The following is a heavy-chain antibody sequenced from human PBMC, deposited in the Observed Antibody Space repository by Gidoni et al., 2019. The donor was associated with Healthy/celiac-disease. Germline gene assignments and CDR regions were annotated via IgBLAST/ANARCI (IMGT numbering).Heavy chain of an antibody. CDR1: ASTFDDYA. Sequence: EVQLVEPGGGLVQPGRSLRLSCAAPASTFDDYAMHWVREAPGKGLEWVSGISWNSGSIGYADSVKGRFTISRDNAKNSLYLQMNSLRAEDTALYYCAKDNGGSGWYDYFDYWGQGTLVTVSS. V-gene: IGHV3-9*01. CDR2: ISWNSGSI. D-gene: IGHD6-19*01. CDR3: AKDNGGSGWYDYFDY. J-gene: IGHJ4*02.